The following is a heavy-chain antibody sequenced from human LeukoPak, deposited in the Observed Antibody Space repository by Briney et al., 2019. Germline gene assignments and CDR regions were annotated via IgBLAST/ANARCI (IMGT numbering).Heavy chain of an antibody. CDR3: ARFMVATYYFDY. CDR1: GGSFSGYY. V-gene: IGHV4-34*01. J-gene: IGHJ4*02. CDR2: INHSGST. D-gene: IGHD5-12*01. Sequence: SETLSLTCAVYGGSFSGYYWSWIRQPPGKGLEWIGEINHSGSTNYNPSLKSRVTISVDTSKNQFSLKLSSVTAADTAVYYCARFMVATYYFDYWGQGTPVTVSS.